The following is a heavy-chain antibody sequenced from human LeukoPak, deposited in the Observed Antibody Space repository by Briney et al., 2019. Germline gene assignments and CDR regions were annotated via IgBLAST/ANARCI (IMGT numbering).Heavy chain of an antibody. Sequence: SETLSLTCTVSLGSISSYYWSWIRQPAGKGLEWIGRIYTCGCTNYNPSLKSRVTMSVDTSKNQFSLKLSSVTAADTAVYYCVRTFYDYVWGSYRPSFDYWGQGTLVTVSS. J-gene: IGHJ4*02. V-gene: IGHV4-4*07. CDR3: VRTFYDYVWGSYRPSFDY. CDR1: LGSISSYY. CDR2: IYTCGCT. D-gene: IGHD3-16*02.